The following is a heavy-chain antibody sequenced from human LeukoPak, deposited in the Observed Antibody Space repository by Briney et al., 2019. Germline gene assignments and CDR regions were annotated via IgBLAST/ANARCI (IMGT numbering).Heavy chain of an antibody. CDR1: GGSISSGSYY. V-gene: IGHV4-61*02. D-gene: IGHD5-24*01. J-gene: IGHJ4*02. CDR2: IYTSGST. CDR3: AREEGGYNYADLYYFDY. Sequence: SQTLSLTCTVSGGSISSGSYYWSWIRQPAGKGLEWIGRIYTSGSTNYNPSLKSRVTISVDTSKNQFSLKLSSVTAVDTAVYYCAREEGGYNYADLYYFDYWGQGTLVTVSS.